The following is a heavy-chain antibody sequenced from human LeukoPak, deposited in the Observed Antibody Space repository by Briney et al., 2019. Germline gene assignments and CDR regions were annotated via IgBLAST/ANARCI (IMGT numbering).Heavy chain of an antibody. D-gene: IGHD3-22*01. Sequence: ASVKVSCKASGGTFSSYAISWVRQAPGQGLEWMGGIIPIFGTANYAQKFQGRVTITTDESTSTAHMELSSLRSEDTAVYYCAREYDSSGYRITGAFDIWGQGTMVTVSS. CDR2: IIPIFGTA. CDR1: GGTFSSYA. V-gene: IGHV1-69*05. J-gene: IGHJ3*02. CDR3: AREYDSSGYRITGAFDI.